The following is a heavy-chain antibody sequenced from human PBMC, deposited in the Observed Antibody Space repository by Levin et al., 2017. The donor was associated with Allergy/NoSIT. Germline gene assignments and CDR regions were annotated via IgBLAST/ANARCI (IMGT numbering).Heavy chain of an antibody. V-gene: IGHV2-70*11. J-gene: IGHJ4*02. D-gene: IGHD1-26*01. Sequence: ASGPTLVKPTQTLTLTCTFSGFSLRTSGMCVSWIRQPPGKALEWLARIDWDDDKYYNTSLKTRLTISKDTSKNQVVLTMTNMDPVDTATYYCARIRRGDSGSYYYFDYWGQGTLVTVSS. CDR1: GFSLRTSGMC. CDR2: IDWDDDK. CDR3: ARIRRGDSGSYYYFDY.